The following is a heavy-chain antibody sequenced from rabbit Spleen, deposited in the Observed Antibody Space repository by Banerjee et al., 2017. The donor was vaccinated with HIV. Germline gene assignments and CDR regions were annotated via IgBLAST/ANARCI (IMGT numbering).Heavy chain of an antibody. CDR2: IGTGVGDT. J-gene: IGHJ4*01. CDR3: ARETWGSTGNYGL. CDR1: GFSFSSNYY. V-gene: IGHV1S40*01. D-gene: IGHD7-1*01. Sequence: QSLEESGGDLVKPGASLTLTCTASGFSFSSNYYMSWVRQAPGKGLEWIACIGTGVGDTYYANWAKGRFTISKTSSTTVTLQVTSLTAADTATYFCARETWGSTGNYGLWGPGTLVTVS.